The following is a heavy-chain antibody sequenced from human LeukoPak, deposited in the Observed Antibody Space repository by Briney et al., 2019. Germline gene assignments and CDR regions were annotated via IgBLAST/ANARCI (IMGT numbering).Heavy chain of an antibody. D-gene: IGHD1-14*01. CDR2: IYYSGST. J-gene: IGHJ4*02. Sequence: SETLSLTCIVSGGSISRSNYYWGWIRQPPGKGLEWIGYIYYSGSTNYNPSLKSRGTISVDTSKNQFSLKLSAVTAADTAVYYCASGISPLYLDYWGQGTLVTVSS. V-gene: IGHV4-61*05. CDR3: ASGISPLYLDY. CDR1: GGSISRSNYY.